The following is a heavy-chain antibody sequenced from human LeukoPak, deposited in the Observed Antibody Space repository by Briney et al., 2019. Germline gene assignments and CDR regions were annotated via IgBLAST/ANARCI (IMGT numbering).Heavy chain of an antibody. D-gene: IGHD3-16*02. J-gene: IGHJ6*02. CDR3: ARVSKITFGGVIVIPSRYYYGMDV. V-gene: IGHV4-34*01. CDR1: GGSFSGYY. Sequence: SETLSLTCAVYGGSFSGYYWSWIRQPPGKGLEWIGEINHSGSTNYNPSLKSRVTMSVDTSKNQFSLKLSSVTAADTAVYYCARVSKITFGGVIVIPSRYYYGMDVWGQGTTVTVSS. CDR2: INHSGST.